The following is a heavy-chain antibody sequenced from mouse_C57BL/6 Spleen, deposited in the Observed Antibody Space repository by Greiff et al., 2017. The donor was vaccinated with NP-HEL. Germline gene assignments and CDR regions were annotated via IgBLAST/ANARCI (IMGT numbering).Heavy chain of an antibody. V-gene: IGHV1-81*01. D-gene: IGHD2-4*01. Sequence: QVQLQQSGAELARPGASVKLSCKASGYTFTSYGISWVKQRTGQGLEWIGEIYPRSGNTYYNEKFKGKATLTADKSSSTAYMELRSLTSEDSAVYFCARVVYDYDVVGFAYWGQGTLVTVSA. CDR1: GYTFTSYG. CDR3: ARVVYDYDVVGFAY. CDR2: IYPRSGNT. J-gene: IGHJ3*01.